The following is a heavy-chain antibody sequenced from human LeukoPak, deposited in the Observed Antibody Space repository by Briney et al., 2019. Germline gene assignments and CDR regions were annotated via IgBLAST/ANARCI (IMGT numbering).Heavy chain of an antibody. CDR3: ARGPSYYDSSGYYNY. Sequence: ASVKVSCKASGGTFSSYAISWVRQAPGQGLEWMGWISAYNGNTNYAQKLQGRVTMTTDTSTSTAYMELRSLRSDDTAVYYCARGPSYYDSSGYYNYWGQGTLVTVSS. D-gene: IGHD3-22*01. J-gene: IGHJ4*02. CDR1: GGTFSSYA. CDR2: ISAYNGNT. V-gene: IGHV1-18*01.